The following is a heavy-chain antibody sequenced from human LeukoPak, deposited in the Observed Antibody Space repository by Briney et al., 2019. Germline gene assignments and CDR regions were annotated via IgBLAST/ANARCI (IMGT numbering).Heavy chain of an antibody. J-gene: IGHJ4*02. CDR3: SRRDSNSAFDY. D-gene: IGHD3-22*01. V-gene: IGHV5-51*01. CDR2: IYSGDPDT. Sequence: GESLKISCKGSGYSFTTYWIGWVRQMPGKGLEWMGIIYSGDPDTKYSPSFQGRVTISADKSISTAYLQWSSLKASDTAIYYSSRRDSNSAFDYWAREPWSPSPQ. CDR1: GYSFTTYW.